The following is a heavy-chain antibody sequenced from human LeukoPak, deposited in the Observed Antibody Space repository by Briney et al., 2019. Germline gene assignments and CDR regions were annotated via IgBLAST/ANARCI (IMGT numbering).Heavy chain of an antibody. CDR1: RFTFSRYW. D-gene: IGHD1-26*01. Sequence: PGGSLRLSCAASRFTFSRYWMTWVRQAPEKGLEWVASIKLDGSEKYYVDSVKGRFTISRENANNSLYLQMNSLRPGDTGVYYCVRVASGGDLGDAFDIWGRGTKVTVSS. J-gene: IGHJ3*02. CDR3: VRVASGGDLGDAFDI. V-gene: IGHV3-7*03. CDR2: IKLDGSEK.